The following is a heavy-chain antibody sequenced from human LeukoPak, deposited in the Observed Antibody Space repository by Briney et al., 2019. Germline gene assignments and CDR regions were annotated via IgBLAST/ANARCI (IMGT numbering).Heavy chain of an antibody. CDR2: IYPGDSDT. CDR3: ARHGSGVVAFSYNWFDP. J-gene: IGHJ5*02. D-gene: IGHD3-3*01. CDR1: GYSFTSYW. V-gene: IGHV5-51*01. Sequence: GESLKISCKGSGYSFTSYWIGWVRQIPGKGLEWMGIIYPGDSDTRYSPSFQGQVTISADKSISTAYLQWSSLKASDTAMYYCARHGSGVVAFSYNWFDPWGQGTLVTVSS.